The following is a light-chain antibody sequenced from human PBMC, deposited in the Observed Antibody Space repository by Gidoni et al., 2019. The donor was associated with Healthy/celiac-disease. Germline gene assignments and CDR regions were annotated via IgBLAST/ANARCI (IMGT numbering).Light chain of an antibody. CDR3: QSYDSSNVV. V-gene: IGLV6-57*02. CDR2: EDN. Sequence: FMLTQPHSLSESPGKTVTISCTGSSGSIASNYVQWYQQRPGSAPTTVIYEDNQRPSGVPDRFSGSIDSSSNSASLTIAGLKTEDEADYYCQSYDSSNVVFGGGTKLTVL. J-gene: IGLJ2*01. CDR1: SGSIASNY.